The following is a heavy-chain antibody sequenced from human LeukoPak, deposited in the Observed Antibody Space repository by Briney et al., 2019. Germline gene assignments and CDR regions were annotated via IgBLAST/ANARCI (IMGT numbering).Heavy chain of an antibody. Sequence: GGSLRLSCAASRFIFSNYAVTWVRQAPGKGLEWVSSITGSGYASYADSVKGRFTISRDNSKNTLYLQMNSLRVEDTAIYYCARDPNGDYVGAFDFWGQGTMVTVSS. V-gene: IGHV3-23*01. CDR2: ITGSGYA. D-gene: IGHD4-17*01. CDR1: RFIFSNYA. J-gene: IGHJ3*01. CDR3: ARDPNGDYVGAFDF.